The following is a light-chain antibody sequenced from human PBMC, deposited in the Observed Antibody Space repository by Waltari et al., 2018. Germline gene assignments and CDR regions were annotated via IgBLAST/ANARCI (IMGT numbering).Light chain of an antibody. J-gene: IGKJ4*01. V-gene: IGKV1-16*02. CDR1: QDISNY. CDR3: QQYYNYPLT. Sequence: DIQMTQSRPSLSVSVGDRVTLTCRASQDISNYLGWFQQKPGRAPKSLIYTASTLNSGVPSKFSGSGFGTDFTLTISSLQPEDSATYYCQQYYNYPLTFGGGTKVEI. CDR2: TAS.